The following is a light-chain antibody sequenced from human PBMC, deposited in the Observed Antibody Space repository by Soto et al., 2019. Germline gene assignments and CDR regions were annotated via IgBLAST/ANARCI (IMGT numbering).Light chain of an antibody. CDR3: QQYNNWPALT. V-gene: IGKV3-15*01. CDR1: QSVSSN. J-gene: IGKJ4*01. Sequence: EIVMTQSPATLSVSPGERVPLSCTASQSVSSNLAWHQQKPGQAPRLLIYGASTRATGIPARFSGSGSGTEFTLTISSLQSEDFAVYYCQQYNNWPALTFGGGTKVEIK. CDR2: GAS.